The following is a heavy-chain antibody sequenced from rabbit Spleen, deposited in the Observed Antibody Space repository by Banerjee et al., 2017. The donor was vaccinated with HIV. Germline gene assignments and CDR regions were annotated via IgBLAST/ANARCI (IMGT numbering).Heavy chain of an antibody. CDR1: GFDFSSDYY. J-gene: IGHJ3*01. Sequence: QQQLVESGGGLVKPEGSLTLTCKASGFDFSSDYYLCWVRQAPGKGLEWVACIDAGGSGSAYYASWAQGRFTGSKTSSTTVTLEMTSLTAADTATYFCAGTYITDGDDGYDWSIAHFGFWGQGTLVTVS. CDR3: AGTYITDGDDGYDWSIAHFGF. D-gene: IGHD3-1*01. V-gene: IGHV1S45*01. CDR2: IDAGGSGSA.